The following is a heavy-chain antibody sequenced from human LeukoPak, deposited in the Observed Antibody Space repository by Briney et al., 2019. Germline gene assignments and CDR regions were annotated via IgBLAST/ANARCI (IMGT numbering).Heavy chain of an antibody. CDR3: ARGQIWFHY. CDR2: IYYSGST. V-gene: IGHV4-59*01. Sequence: TLSLTCTVSGGSISSYYWSWIRQPPGEGLEWIGYIYYSGSTNYNPSLKSRVTISVDTSKNQFSLKLSSVTAADTAVYYCARGQIWFHYWGQGTLVTVSS. CDR1: GGSISSYY. J-gene: IGHJ4*02. D-gene: IGHD5-18*01.